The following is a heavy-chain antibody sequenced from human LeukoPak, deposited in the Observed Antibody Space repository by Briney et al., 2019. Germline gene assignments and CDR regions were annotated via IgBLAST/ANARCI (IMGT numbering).Heavy chain of an antibody. CDR3: ATSNFWSGYYTGDYYYYGMDV. D-gene: IGHD3-3*01. CDR1: GGTFSSYA. CDR2: IIPIFGTA. Sequence: SVKVSCKASGGTFSSYAISWVRQAPGQGLEWMGGIIPIFGTANYAQKFQGRVTITADESTSTAYMGLSSLRSEDAAVYYCATSNFWSGYYTGDYYYYGMDVWGQGTTVTVSS. V-gene: IGHV1-69*13. J-gene: IGHJ6*02.